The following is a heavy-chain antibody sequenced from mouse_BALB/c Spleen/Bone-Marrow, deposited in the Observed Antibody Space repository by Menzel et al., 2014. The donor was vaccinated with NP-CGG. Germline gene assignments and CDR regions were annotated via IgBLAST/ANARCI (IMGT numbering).Heavy chain of an antibody. J-gene: IGHJ2*01. CDR2: IWAGGST. CDR3: ARGVRHFDY. V-gene: IGHV2-9*02. Sequence: VQRVESGPGLVAPSQSLSITCTVSGFSLTTYGVHWVRQPPGKGLEWLGVIWAGGSTNYTSALMSRLSISKDNSKSQVFLKMNSLQTDDTAMYYCARGVRHFDYWGQGTTPTVSS. CDR1: GFSLTTYG.